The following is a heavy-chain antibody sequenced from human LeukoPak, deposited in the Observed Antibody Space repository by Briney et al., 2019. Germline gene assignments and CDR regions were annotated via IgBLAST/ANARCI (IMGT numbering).Heavy chain of an antibody. CDR3: ARKDYDILTGQTRKFDY. J-gene: IGHJ4*02. D-gene: IGHD3-9*01. CDR2: INHSGST. CDR1: GGSFSGYY. V-gene: IGHV4-34*01. Sequence: PSETLSLTCAVYGGSFSGYYWSWIRQPPGKGLEWIGEINHSGSTNYNPSLKSRVTISVDTSKNQFSLKLSSVTAADTAVYYCARKDYDILTGQTRKFDYWGQGTLVTVSS.